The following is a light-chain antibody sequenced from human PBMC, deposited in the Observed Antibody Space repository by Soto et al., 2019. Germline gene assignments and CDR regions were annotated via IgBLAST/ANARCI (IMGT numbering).Light chain of an antibody. CDR2: RIF. CDR3: LQHYSWPWT. CDR1: QSVSGY. V-gene: IGKV3-15*01. J-gene: IGKJ1*01. Sequence: EIMMTQSPGTVSVFPGETVTLSCRASQSVSGYLDWFHQKPGQAPRLVLLRIFTRAIGVPARFSGSGSDTEFTLTISGLQSEDSGVYYCLQHYSWPWTFGQGTKVDVK.